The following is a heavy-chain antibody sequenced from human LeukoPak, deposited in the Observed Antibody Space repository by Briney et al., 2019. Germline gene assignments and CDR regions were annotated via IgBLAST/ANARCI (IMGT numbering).Heavy chain of an antibody. J-gene: IGHJ3*02. CDR2: INSDGSST. Sequence: GGSLRLSCAASGFTFSDYWMHWVRQAPGKGLVWVSRINSDGSSTAYADSVKGRFTISRDNAKNTLYLQMNTLRAEDTAVYYCARRIVTYYYDSSGSLDAFDIWGQGTMVTVSS. D-gene: IGHD3-22*01. CDR1: GFTFSDYW. CDR3: ARRIVTYYYDSSGSLDAFDI. V-gene: IGHV3-74*01.